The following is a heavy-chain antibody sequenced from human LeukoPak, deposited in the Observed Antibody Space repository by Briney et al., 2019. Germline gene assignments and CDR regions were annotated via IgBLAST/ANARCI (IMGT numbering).Heavy chain of an antibody. J-gene: IGHJ2*01. D-gene: IGHD6-6*01. CDR2: ITGNGVST. Sequence: GGSLRLSCAASGFTYSNYAMNWVRQAPGKGLEWVAGITGNGVSTYYADSVKGRFTISRDKSKNTLYLQMNSLRAEDTAVYYCAEDRDSSSPWYFDVWGRGTLVTVSS. V-gene: IGHV3-23*01. CDR1: GFTYSNYA. CDR3: AEDRDSSSPWYFDV.